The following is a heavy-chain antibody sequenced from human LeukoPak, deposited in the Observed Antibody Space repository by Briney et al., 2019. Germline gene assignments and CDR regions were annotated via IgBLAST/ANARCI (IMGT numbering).Heavy chain of an antibody. J-gene: IGHJ4*02. CDR1: GYTFTGYY. V-gene: IGHV1-2*02. CDR2: INPNSGGT. D-gene: IGHD3-22*01. Sequence: ASVKVSCKASGYTFTGYYMHWVRQAPGQGLEWMGWINPNSGGTNYAQKFQGRVTMTRDTSISTAYMELSRLRSDDTAVYYCARVPYYYDSSGYYGLGPHDYWGQGTLVTVSS. CDR3: ARVPYYYDSSGYYGLGPHDY.